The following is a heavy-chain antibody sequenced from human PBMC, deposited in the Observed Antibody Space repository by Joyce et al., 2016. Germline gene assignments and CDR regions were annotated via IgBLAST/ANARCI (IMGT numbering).Heavy chain of an antibody. CDR1: GIIFSNKE. Sequence: EVQLVESGGGLIQPGGSPRLSCAASGIIFSNKEMNWVRQAPGKGLEWVSSINSDNSRIHYADSVRGRFTISRDNARNSLYLEMDYLRVDDTAIYYCTTPSCANWGQGSLVTVSS. CDR3: TTPSCAN. CDR2: INSDNSRI. J-gene: IGHJ4*02. V-gene: IGHV3-48*03. D-gene: IGHD2-2*01.